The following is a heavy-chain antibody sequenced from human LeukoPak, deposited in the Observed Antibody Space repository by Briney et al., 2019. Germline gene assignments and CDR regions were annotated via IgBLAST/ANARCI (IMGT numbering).Heavy chain of an antibody. Sequence: GGSLRLSCAASGFTFSSYAMHWVRQAPGKGLEYVSAISSNGGSTYYANSVKGRFTISRDNAKNSLYLQMNSLRAEDTAVYYCARDGAITMVRGVTFDYWGQGTLVTVSS. J-gene: IGHJ4*02. D-gene: IGHD3-10*01. V-gene: IGHV3-64*01. CDR3: ARDGAITMVRGVTFDY. CDR1: GFTFSSYA. CDR2: ISSNGGST.